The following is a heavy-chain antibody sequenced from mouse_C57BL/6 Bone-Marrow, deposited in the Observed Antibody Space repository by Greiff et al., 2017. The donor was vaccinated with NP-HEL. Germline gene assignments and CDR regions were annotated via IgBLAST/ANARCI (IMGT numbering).Heavy chain of an antibody. Sequence: EVQLQQSGAELVRPGASVKLSCTPSGFNIKDDYMHWVKQRPEQGLEWIGWIDPENGDTEYAPKFQGKATITADTSSNTAYLQLSSLTSEDTAVYYCTGPTGFACWGQGALVTVSA. CDR1: GFNIKDDY. V-gene: IGHV14-4*01. CDR2: IDPENGDT. CDR3: TGPTGFAC. J-gene: IGHJ3*01.